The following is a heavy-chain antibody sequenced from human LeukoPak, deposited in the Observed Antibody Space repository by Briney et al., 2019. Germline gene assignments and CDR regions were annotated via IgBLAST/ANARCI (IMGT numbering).Heavy chain of an antibody. CDR1: GYTFTSYG. V-gene: IGHV1-18*01. CDR2: ISAYNGNT. D-gene: IGHD1-26*01. CDR3: ARVKTGELPRLDY. J-gene: IGHJ4*02. Sequence: ASVKVSCKASGYTFTSYGISWVRQAPGQGLEWMGWISAYNGNTNYAQKLQGRVTMTTDKSTSTAYMELSSLRSEDTAVYYCARVKTGELPRLDYWGQGTLVTVSS.